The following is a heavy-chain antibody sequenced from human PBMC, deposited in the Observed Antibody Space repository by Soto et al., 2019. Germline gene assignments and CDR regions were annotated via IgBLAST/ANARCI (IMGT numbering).Heavy chain of an antibody. CDR2: ISGSGGST. Sequence: EVQLLESGGGLVQPGGSLRLSCAAYGFTFSSYAMSWVRQAPGKGLEWVSAISGSGGSTYYADSVKGRFTISRDNSKNTLYLQMNSLRAEDTAVYYCAKNPERGYFYYYGMDVWGQGTTVTVSS. CDR1: GFTFSSYA. D-gene: IGHD1-1*01. CDR3: AKNPERGYFYYYGMDV. J-gene: IGHJ6*02. V-gene: IGHV3-23*01.